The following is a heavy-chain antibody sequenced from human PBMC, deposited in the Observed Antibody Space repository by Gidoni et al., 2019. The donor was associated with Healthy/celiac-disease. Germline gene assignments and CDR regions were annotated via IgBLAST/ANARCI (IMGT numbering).Heavy chain of an antibody. V-gene: IGHV3-9*01. Sequence: EVQLVESGGGLVQPGRSLRPSGAASGLHFEDYAMHWVRQAPGKGLECVSGIGWNSGSIGYADSVKGRFTISRDNAKNSLYLQMNSLRAEDTALYYCATGIAVAGTTSFGWYFDLWGRGTLVTVSS. CDR2: IGWNSGSI. CDR3: ATGIAVAGTTSFGWYFDL. J-gene: IGHJ2*01. D-gene: IGHD6-19*01. CDR1: GLHFEDYA.